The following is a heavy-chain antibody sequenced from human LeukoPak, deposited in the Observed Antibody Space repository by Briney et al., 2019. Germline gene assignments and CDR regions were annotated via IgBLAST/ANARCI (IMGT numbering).Heavy chain of an antibody. J-gene: IGHJ4*02. D-gene: IGHD2-15*01. CDR1: GFTFSNYW. V-gene: IGHV3-7*01. Sequence: GGSLRLSCAASGFTFSNYWMTWARQAPGKGLEWLANIKQDESEKYYVDSVKGRFTVSRDNSKNSVYLQMNSLRAEDTAMYYCATPVGGVWSFDYWGQGTLVTVSS. CDR3: ATPVGGVWSFDY. CDR2: IKQDESEK.